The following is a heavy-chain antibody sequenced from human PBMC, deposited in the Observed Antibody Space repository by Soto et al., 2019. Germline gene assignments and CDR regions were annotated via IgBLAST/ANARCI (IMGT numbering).Heavy chain of an antibody. CDR1: GYTFTSYG. CDR3: AIDVVATATGYYYGMDL. D-gene: IGHD2-21*02. V-gene: IGHV1-18*01. CDR2: ISAYNGNT. J-gene: IGHJ6*02. Sequence: QVQLVQSGAEVKKPGASVKVSCKASGYTFTSYGISWVRQAPGQGLEWMGWISAYNGNTNYAQKLQGTVTMTTATSTSTAYMALTTLRSDATAVYYFAIDVVATATGYYYGMDLLGQCSTVTVSS.